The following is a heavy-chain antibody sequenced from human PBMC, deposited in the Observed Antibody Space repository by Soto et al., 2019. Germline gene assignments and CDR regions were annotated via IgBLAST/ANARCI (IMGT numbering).Heavy chain of an antibody. CDR2: INYRGST. CDR1: GGSFTGYY. CDR3: VRGQPHLITFFEVVIRSYDYGTAV. Sequence: QVQLQQWGAGLLKPSETLSLTCAVYGGSFTGYYWTWIGQTPGKGLEWIGEINYRGSTYYNPSIESRITMAVDTSKHQFSLTLSSVTAADTAVYFCVRGQPHLITFFEVVIRSYDYGTAVWGQGTTVTVSS. J-gene: IGHJ6*02. D-gene: IGHD3-3*01. V-gene: IGHV4-34*01.